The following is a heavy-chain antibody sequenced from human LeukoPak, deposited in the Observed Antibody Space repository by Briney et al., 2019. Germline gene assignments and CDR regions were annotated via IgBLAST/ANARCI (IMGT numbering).Heavy chain of an antibody. CDR2: IDPGDSYT. Sequence: GESLKISCKGSGYSSTRYWISWVRQVPGKGLEWMGRIDPGDSYTNYSPSFQGHVTISADKSISTAYLQWSSLKASDTAMYYCARHYSSGSDFDYWGQGTLVTVSS. CDR1: GYSSTRYW. J-gene: IGHJ4*02. D-gene: IGHD6-19*01. V-gene: IGHV5-10-1*01. CDR3: ARHYSSGSDFDY.